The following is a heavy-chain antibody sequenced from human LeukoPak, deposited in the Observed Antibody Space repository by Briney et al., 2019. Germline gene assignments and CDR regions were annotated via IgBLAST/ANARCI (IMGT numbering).Heavy chain of an antibody. CDR1: GGSFSGYY. D-gene: IGHD5-18*01. V-gene: IGHV4-34*01. CDR2: INHSGST. CDR3: ARGDTAMVSRRSGPLYY. J-gene: IGHJ4*02. Sequence: HSETLSLTCAVYGGSFSGYYWSWIRQPPGKGLEWIGEINHSGSTNYNPSLKSRVTISVDTSKNQFSLKLSSVTAADTAVYYCARGDTAMVSRRSGPLYYWGQGTLVTVSS.